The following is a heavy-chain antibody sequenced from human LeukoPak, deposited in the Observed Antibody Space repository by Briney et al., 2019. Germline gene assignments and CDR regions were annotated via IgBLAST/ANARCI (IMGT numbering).Heavy chain of an antibody. D-gene: IGHD4-17*01. V-gene: IGHV3-66*01. Sequence: PGESLRLSCAASGFTVSSSYMSWVRQAPGKGLELVSVLYPGGSTYIADSVKGRFTMSRDDAKNSLYLQMNSLRAEDTALYYCAREDYGVGYYMDVWGKGTAVIVSS. J-gene: IGHJ6*03. CDR3: AREDYGVGYYMDV. CDR1: GFTVSSSY. CDR2: LYPGGST.